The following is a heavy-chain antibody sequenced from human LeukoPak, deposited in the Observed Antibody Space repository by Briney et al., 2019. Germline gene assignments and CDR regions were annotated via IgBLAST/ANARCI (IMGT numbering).Heavy chain of an antibody. CDR2: INPSGGST. V-gene: IGHV1-46*01. J-gene: IGHJ4*02. D-gene: IGHD5-24*01. CDR1: GYTFTVYY. CDR3: ARTPLEATISPFDY. Sequence: GASVKVSFKASGYTFTVYYMHWVRQAPGQGLEWMGIINPSGGSTSYAQKFQGRVTMTRDMSTSTVYMELSSLRSEDTAVYYCARTPLEATISPFDYWGQGTLVTVSS.